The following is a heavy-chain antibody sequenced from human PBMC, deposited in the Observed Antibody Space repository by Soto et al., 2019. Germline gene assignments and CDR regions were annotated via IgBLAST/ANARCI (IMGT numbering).Heavy chain of an antibody. Sequence: QLQLQASGSGLLKPSQTLSLTCAVSGGSIGSSAYSWSWVRQPSGKGLEWIGYISHSGPTYSNPSLKSRVTISVDRSRNHFSLRLTSVTAADTAIYYCARVVAGSNRVRVTTNLVTALRGYYGMDVWAQGTTVTVSS. V-gene: IGHV4-30-2*01. J-gene: IGHJ6*02. CDR1: GGSIGSSAYS. CDR3: ARVVAGSNRVRVTTNLVTALRGYYGMDV. D-gene: IGHD2-21*02. CDR2: ISHSGPT.